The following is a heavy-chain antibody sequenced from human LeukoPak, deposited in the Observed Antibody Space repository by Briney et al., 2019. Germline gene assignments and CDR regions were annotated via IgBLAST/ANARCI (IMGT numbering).Heavy chain of an antibody. CDR1: GFTFSLYW. V-gene: IGHV3-7*01. Sequence: GGSLRLSCEASGFTFSLYWMSWVRQAPGKGLEWVANIKQDGSAKYYVDSVKGRFTISRDNAKNSLYLQMNSLRADDTAVYYCARDGDTSGYTDWGQGTLVTVSS. D-gene: IGHD3-22*01. CDR3: ARDGDTSGYTD. J-gene: IGHJ4*02. CDR2: IKQDGSAK.